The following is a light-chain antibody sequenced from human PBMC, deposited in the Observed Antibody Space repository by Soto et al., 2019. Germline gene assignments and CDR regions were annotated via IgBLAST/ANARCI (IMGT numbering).Light chain of an antibody. V-gene: IGKV1-39*01. CDR2: AAY. Sequence: DIQMTQSPSSLSASVGDRVTITCRASQSISSFLNWYQQKPGNAPNYLIYAAYMLRDGVPSRFSGSGSETHFTLTINSLQPEDFATYYCQQSYTMPYPFGQGTKLEIK. CDR1: QSISSF. J-gene: IGKJ2*01. CDR3: QQSYTMPYP.